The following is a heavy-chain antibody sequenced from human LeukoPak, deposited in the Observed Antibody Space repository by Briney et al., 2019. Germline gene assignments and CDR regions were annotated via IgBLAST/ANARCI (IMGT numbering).Heavy chain of an antibody. CDR1: GFTFSSYG. V-gene: IGHV3-30*18. CDR2: ISFDGSIE. Sequence: PGKSLRLSCAASGFTFSSYGMHWVRQTPGKGLEWVALISFDGSIEYYADSVKGRLTISRDNSKNTLFLQMNSLRPEDTAVYYCAKDSDIAVAGSDDALDVWGQGTMVTVSS. J-gene: IGHJ3*01. CDR3: AKDSDIAVAGSDDALDV. D-gene: IGHD6-19*01.